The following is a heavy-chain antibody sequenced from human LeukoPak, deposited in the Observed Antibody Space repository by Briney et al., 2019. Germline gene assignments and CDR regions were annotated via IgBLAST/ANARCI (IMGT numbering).Heavy chain of an antibody. CDR2: ISSSGSTI. J-gene: IGHJ6*03. V-gene: IGHV3-11*01. CDR3: ASSPIPSSGYYYYYYYMDV. Sequence: GGSLRLSCAASGFTFSDYYMSWIRQAPGKGLEWVSYISSSGSTIYYADSVEGRFTISRDNAKNSLYLQMNSLRAEDTAVYYCASSPIPSSGYYYYYYYMDVWGKGTTVTVSS. CDR1: GFTFSDYY.